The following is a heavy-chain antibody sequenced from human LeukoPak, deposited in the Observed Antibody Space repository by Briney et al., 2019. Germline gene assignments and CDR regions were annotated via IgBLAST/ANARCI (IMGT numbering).Heavy chain of an antibody. J-gene: IGHJ4*02. Sequence: PMASVRVSCKASGYDFTSVGITWVRQAPGQGLEWMGWISPYNGNTRYVQKLQGRVTMTTDTSTSTAYMELRSLRFDDTAVYYCARAGSGSGLYFDYWGQGTLVTVSS. CDR2: ISPYNGNT. CDR3: ARAGSGSGLYFDY. D-gene: IGHD6-19*01. V-gene: IGHV1-18*01. CDR1: GYDFTSVG.